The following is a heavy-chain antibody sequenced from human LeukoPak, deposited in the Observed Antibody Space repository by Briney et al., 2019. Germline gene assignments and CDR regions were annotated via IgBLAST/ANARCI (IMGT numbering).Heavy chain of an antibody. CDR1: GFTFSSYS. D-gene: IGHD3-22*01. Sequence: PGGSLRLSCAASGFTFSSYSMNWVRQAPGKGLEWVSSISSSSSYIYYADLVKGRFTISRDNAKNSLYLQMNSLRAEDTAVYYCARGPRRDSSGYFLNYWGQGTLVTVSS. CDR2: ISSSSSYI. J-gene: IGHJ4*02. V-gene: IGHV3-21*01. CDR3: ARGPRRDSSGYFLNY.